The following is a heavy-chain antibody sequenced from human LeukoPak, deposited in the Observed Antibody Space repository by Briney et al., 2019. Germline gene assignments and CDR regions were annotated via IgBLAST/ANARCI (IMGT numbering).Heavy chain of an antibody. CDR1: GFTFSSYW. Sequence: GGSLRLSCAASGFTFSSYWMSWVRQAPGKGLEWVANIKQDGSEKYYVDSVKGRFTISRDNAKNSLYLQMNSLRAEDTAVYYCASLPGRGVVPAAIRDYWSQGTLVTVSS. V-gene: IGHV3-7*01. J-gene: IGHJ4*02. CDR2: IKQDGSEK. D-gene: IGHD2-2*02. CDR3: ASLPGRGVVPAAIRDY.